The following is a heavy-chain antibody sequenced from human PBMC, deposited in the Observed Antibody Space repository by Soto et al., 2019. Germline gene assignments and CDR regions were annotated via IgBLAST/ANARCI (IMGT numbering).Heavy chain of an antibody. CDR3: VRGGALTYYYYGLDV. J-gene: IGHJ6*02. V-gene: IGHV3-74*03. D-gene: IGHD3-16*01. Sequence: PGGSLRLSCAASGFTFRSYYMRWVRQAPGKGLVWVSRINGDGSSTAYADSVKGRFTISRDNAKNTLSLQMNSLRVEDSAVYYCVRGGALTYYYYGLDVWGQGTTVTVSS. CDR2: INGDGSST. CDR1: GFTFRSYY.